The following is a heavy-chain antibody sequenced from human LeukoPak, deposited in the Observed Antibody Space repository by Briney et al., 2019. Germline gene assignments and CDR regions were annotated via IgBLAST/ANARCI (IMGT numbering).Heavy chain of an antibody. CDR2: ISGSGGST. V-gene: IGHV3-23*01. Sequence: GGSLRLSCAASGFTFSSYSINWVRQAPGKGLEWVSAISGSGGSTYYADSVKGRFTISRDNSKNTLYLQMNSLRAEDTAVYYCAADYYGSGSYYNRPIDYWGQGNLVTVSS. CDR1: GFTFSSYS. J-gene: IGHJ4*02. D-gene: IGHD3-10*01. CDR3: AADYYGSGSYYNRPIDY.